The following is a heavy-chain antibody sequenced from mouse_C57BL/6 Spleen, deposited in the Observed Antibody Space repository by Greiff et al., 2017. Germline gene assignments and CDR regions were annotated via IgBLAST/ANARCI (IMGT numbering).Heavy chain of an antibody. D-gene: IGHD2-4*01. V-gene: IGHV1-59*01. CDR1: GYTFTSYW. J-gene: IGHJ1*03. Sequence: QVQLKQPGAELVRPGTSVKLSCKASGYTFTSYWMHWVKQRPGQGLEWIGVIDPSDSYTNYNQKFKGKATLTVDTSSSTAYMQLSSLTSEDSAVYYCARDYDYDGGYWYFDVWGTGTTVTVSS. CDR2: IDPSDSYT. CDR3: ARDYDYDGGYWYFDV.